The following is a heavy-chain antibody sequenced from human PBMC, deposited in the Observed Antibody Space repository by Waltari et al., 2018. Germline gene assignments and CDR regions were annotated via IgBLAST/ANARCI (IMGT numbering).Heavy chain of an antibody. J-gene: IGHJ6*02. CDR2: INHSGST. Sequence: QVQLQQWGAGLLKPSETLSLTCAVYGGSFSGYYWSWIRQPPGKGLEWIGEINHSGSTNSNPSLKSRVTISVDTSKNQFSLKLSSVTAADTAVYYCARSRVSNYYYGMDVWGQGTTVTVSS. CDR1: GGSFSGYY. V-gene: IGHV4-34*01. CDR3: ARSRVSNYYYGMDV. D-gene: IGHD4-4*01.